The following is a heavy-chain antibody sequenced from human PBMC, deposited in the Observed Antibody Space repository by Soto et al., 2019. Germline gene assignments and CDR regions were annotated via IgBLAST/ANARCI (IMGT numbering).Heavy chain of an antibody. V-gene: IGHV3-11*06. CDR3: ASLSGGSSDY. CDR1: GFTFHDYY. D-gene: IGHD2-15*01. J-gene: IGHJ4*02. CDR2: ISSSSSFT. Sequence: PGGSLRLSCAASGFTFHDYYMTWIRQAPGKGLEWVSYISSSSSFTNYADSVKGRFTISRDNAKNSLYLQMNSLRAEDTAVYYCASLSGGSSDYWGQGDLVTVSS.